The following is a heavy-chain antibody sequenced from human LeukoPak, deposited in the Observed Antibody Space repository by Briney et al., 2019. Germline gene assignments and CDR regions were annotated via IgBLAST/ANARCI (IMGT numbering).Heavy chain of an antibody. CDR3: ARDRVVPAAIFAFDI. J-gene: IGHJ3*02. CDR2: ISSSSSTI. D-gene: IGHD2-2*01. V-gene: IGHV3-48*01. Sequence: GGSLRLSCAASGFTFSSYSMNWVRQAPGKGPEWVSYISSSSSTIYYADSVKGRFTISRDNAKNSLYLQMNSLRAEDTAVYYCARDRVVPAAIFAFDIWGQGTMVTVSS. CDR1: GFTFSSYS.